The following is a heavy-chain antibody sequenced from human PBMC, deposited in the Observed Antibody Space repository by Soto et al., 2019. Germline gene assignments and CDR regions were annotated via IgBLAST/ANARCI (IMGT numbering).Heavy chain of an antibody. CDR2: FDPEDGET. J-gene: IGHJ6*02. CDR1: GYTFTNYG. D-gene: IGHD6-13*01. CDR3: ATVAIAAAGLDYYYGMDV. V-gene: IGHV1-24*01. Sequence: ASVKVSCKASGYTFTNYGINWVRQAPGQGLEWMGGFDPEDGETIYAQKFQGRVTMTEDTSTDTAYMELSSLRSEDTAVYYCATVAIAAAGLDYYYGMDVWGQGTTVTVSS.